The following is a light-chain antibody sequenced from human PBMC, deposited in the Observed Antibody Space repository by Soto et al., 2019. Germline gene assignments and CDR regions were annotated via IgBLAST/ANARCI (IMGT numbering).Light chain of an antibody. CDR3: QQYGSSPLT. V-gene: IGKV3-20*01. J-gene: IGKJ3*01. Sequence: EIVLTQSPGTLSLSPGERATLSCRASQSVTSNYLAWYQQKPGQAPRLLIYGASSGAIGIPDRFSGSGSGTDFTLTISRLEPEDFAVYYCQQYGSSPLTFGPGTKVDI. CDR2: GAS. CDR1: QSVTSNY.